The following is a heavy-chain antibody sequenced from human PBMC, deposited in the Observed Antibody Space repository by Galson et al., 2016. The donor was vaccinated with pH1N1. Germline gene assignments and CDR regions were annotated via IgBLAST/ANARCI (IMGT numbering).Heavy chain of an antibody. CDR1: GYSVTRYY. CDR3: ARRYYFDY. Sequence: SVKVSCKAAGYSVTRYYMHWVRQAPGQGLECMGIIDPSDGTTTYSQKFQGRIILTRDTSTNSVHMELTTLRPDDSATYFCARRYYFDYWGQGTLVTVSS. V-gene: IGHV1-46*01. J-gene: IGHJ4*02. CDR2: IDPSDGTT.